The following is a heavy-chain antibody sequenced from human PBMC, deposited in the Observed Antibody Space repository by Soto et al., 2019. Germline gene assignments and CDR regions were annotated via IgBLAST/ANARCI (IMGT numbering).Heavy chain of an antibody. J-gene: IGHJ3*02. D-gene: IGHD3-16*02. CDR2: INPNSGNT. CDR3: ARVAGGSYRYIVAFDI. CDR1: GYTFTVYY. Sequence: ASVKVSCKASGYTFTVYYMHCVLQSPLQGLEWMEWINPNSGNTGYAQKFQGRVTMTRNTSISTAYMELSSLRSEDTAVYYCARVAGGSYRYIVAFDIWGQGTMVTVSS. V-gene: IGHV1-8*02.